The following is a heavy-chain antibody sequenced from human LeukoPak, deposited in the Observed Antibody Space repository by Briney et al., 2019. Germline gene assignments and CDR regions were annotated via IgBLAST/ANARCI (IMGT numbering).Heavy chain of an antibody. CDR2: MNPNSGNT. J-gene: IGHJ3*02. D-gene: IGHD3-16*01. CDR1: GYTFTSYD. V-gene: IGHV1-8*01. CDR3: AREGRSLGAGYDAFDI. Sequence: ASVKVSCKASGYTFTSYDINWVRQATGQGLEWMGWMNPNSGNTGYAQKFQGRVTMTRNTSISTAYMELSSLRPDDTAVYYCAREGRSLGAGYDAFDIWGQGTMVTVSS.